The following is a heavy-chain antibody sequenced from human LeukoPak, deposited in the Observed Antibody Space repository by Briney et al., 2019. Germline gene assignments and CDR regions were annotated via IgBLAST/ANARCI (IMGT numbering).Heavy chain of an antibody. V-gene: IGHV3-48*03. CDR3: ARDLAAAGKTRGTNWFDP. J-gene: IGHJ5*02. CDR2: ISSSGSTI. D-gene: IGHD6-13*01. Sequence: PGGSLRLSCAASGFTFSSYEMNWVRQAPGKGLEGVSYISSSGSTIYYADSVKGRFTISRDNAKNSLYLQMNSLRAEDTAVYYCARDLAAAGKTRGTNWFDPWGQGTLVTVSS. CDR1: GFTFSSYE.